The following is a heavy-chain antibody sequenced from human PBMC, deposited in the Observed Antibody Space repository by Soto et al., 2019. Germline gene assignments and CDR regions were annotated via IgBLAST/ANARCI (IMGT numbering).Heavy chain of an antibody. V-gene: IGHV3-30-3*01. J-gene: IGHJ4*02. CDR2: ISYDGSNK. Sequence: VAVISYDGSNKYYADSVKGRFTISRDNSKNTLYLQMNSLRAEDTAVYYCETTVTTGGSVHFDYWGQGTLVTVSS. CDR3: ETTVTTGGSVHFDY. D-gene: IGHD4-17*01.